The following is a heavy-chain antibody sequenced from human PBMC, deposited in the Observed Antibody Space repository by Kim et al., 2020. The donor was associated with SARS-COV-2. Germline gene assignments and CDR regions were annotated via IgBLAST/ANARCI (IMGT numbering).Heavy chain of an antibody. CDR1: GDSVSSNIAA. Sequence: SQTLSLTCVISGDSVSSNIAAWNWIRQSPSRGLEWLGRTYYRSKWYSDYAISVKSRITINPDTSKNQLSLQLNAVTPEDTAVYYCARELGSFLDYFDYWGQGTLVNVSS. CDR3: ARELGSFLDYFDY. V-gene: IGHV6-1*01. CDR2: TYYRSKWYS. J-gene: IGHJ4*02. D-gene: IGHD1-26*01.